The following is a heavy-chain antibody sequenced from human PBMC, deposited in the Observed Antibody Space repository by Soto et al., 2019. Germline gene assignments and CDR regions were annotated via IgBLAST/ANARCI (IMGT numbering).Heavy chain of an antibody. CDR1: GGSISSGGYY. CDR2: IYYSGST. CDR3: ARSLMGGGWFDP. V-gene: IGHV4-31*03. Sequence: PSETLSLTCTVSGGSISSGGYYWSWIRQHPGKGLEWIGYIYYSGSTYYNPSLKSRVTISVDTSKNQFSLKLSSVTAADTAVYYCARSLMGGGWFDPWGQGTLVTVSS. J-gene: IGHJ5*02. D-gene: IGHD1-26*01.